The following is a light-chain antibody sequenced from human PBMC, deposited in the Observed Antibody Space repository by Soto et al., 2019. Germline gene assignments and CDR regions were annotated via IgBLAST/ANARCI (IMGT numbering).Light chain of an antibody. J-gene: IGLJ3*02. CDR2: EGS. V-gene: IGLV2-23*01. CDR3: CSYARSNSGV. CDR1: SSDVGNYNL. Sequence: QSALTQPASVSGSPGQSITISCTGASSDVGNYNLVSWYQQHPGKAPKLMIYEGSNRPSGVSNRFSGSKSGNTASLTISGLQAEDEADYYCCSYARSNSGVFGGGTQLTVL.